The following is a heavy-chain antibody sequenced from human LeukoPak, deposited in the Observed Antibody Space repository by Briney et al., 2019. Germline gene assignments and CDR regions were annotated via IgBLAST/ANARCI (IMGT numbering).Heavy chain of an antibody. J-gene: IGHJ4*02. CDR2: SYPGDSDT. Sequence: GESLLISCKGSGYNFTIYWIGWVRQLPGEGLEWMGISYPGDSDTRYSPSFQGQLNISADKSISTAYLQWSSLKASDTAMYYCARTLDPTRNFDYWGQGTLVTVSS. CDR1: GYNFTIYW. D-gene: IGHD2/OR15-2a*01. V-gene: IGHV5-51*01. CDR3: ARTLDPTRNFDY.